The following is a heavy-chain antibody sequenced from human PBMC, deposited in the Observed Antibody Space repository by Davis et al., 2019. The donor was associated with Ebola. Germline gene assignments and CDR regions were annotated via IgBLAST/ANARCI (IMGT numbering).Heavy chain of an antibody. V-gene: IGHV5-51*01. Sequence: GESLKISCKGSGYSFTSHWIGWVRQMPGKGLEWMGIIYPGDSDTRYSPSFQGQVTISADKSISTAYLQWSSLKASDTAMYYCARLRGAFGSGWDGLVDYWGQGTLVTVSS. CDR2: IYPGDSDT. CDR3: ARLRGAFGSGWDGLVDY. J-gene: IGHJ4*02. D-gene: IGHD6-19*01. CDR1: GYSFTSHW.